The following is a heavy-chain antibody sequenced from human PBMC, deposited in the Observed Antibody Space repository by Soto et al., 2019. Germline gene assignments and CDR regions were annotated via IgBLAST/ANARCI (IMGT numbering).Heavy chain of an antibody. D-gene: IGHD2-2*01. Sequence: ASVKVSCKASGYTFTSYGISWVRQAPGQGLEWMGWISAYNGNTNYAQKLQGRVTMTTDTSTSTAYMELRSLRSDDTAVYYCAREWDCSSTSCYPDYWGEGTLVTVSS. V-gene: IGHV1-18*04. CDR1: GYTFTSYG. CDR2: ISAYNGNT. J-gene: IGHJ4*02. CDR3: AREWDCSSTSCYPDY.